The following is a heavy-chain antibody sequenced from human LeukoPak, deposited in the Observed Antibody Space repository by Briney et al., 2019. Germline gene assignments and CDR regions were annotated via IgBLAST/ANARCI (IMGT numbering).Heavy chain of an antibody. V-gene: IGHV3-9*01. J-gene: IGHJ4*02. CDR1: GFTFYDYA. CDR3: AKDVRYYDILTGYWDY. D-gene: IGHD3-9*01. CDR2: ISWNSGTV. Sequence: GGSLRLSCAASGFTFYDYAMHWVRHAPGKGLEWVSGISWNSGTVGYADSVKGRFTISRDNAKNSLYLQMNSLRAEDTALYYCAKDVRYYDILTGYWDYWGQGTLVSVSS.